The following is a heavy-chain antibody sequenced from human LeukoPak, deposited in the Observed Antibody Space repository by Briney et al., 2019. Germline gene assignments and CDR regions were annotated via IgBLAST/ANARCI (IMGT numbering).Heavy chain of an antibody. V-gene: IGHV1-2*02. J-gene: IGHJ4*02. Sequence: ASVKVSCKASGYTFTGYYMHWVRQAPGQGLEWMGWITPHSGGTNYTQKFQGRVTMARDTSSSTAYMELSRLRSDDTAVYYCARDQGMLVRGYFDYWGQGTLVTVSS. CDR1: GYTFTGYY. CDR3: ARDQGMLVRGYFDY. CDR2: ITPHSGGT. D-gene: IGHD3-10*01.